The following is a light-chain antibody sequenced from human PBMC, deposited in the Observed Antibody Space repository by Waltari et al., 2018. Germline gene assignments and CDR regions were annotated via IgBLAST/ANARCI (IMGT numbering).Light chain of an antibody. J-gene: IGLJ2*01. CDR3: GTWDSSLSVML. CDR2: EDN. CDR1: RSNTGNNY. V-gene: IGLV1-51*02. Sequence: QSVLTQPPSVSAAPGQRVTLSCPGSRSNTGNNYVSWYQQVPGTAPKLTIYEDNRRPSGIPDRFSGSKSGTSATLGITGLQTGDEADYYCGTWDSSLSVMLFGGGTMLTVL.